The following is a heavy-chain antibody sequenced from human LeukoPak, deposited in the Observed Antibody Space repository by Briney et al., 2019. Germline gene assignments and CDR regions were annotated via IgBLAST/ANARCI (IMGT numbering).Heavy chain of an antibody. CDR1: GFTFSSYA. CDR2: ISYDGSNK. CDR3: AKAYSSSWYDTLFD. V-gene: IGHV3-30*04. D-gene: IGHD6-13*01. J-gene: IGHJ4*02. Sequence: GGSLRLSCAASGFTFSSYAMHWVRQAPGKGLEWVAVISYDGSNKYYAGSVKGRFTISRDNSKNTLYLQMNSLRAEDTAVYYCAKAYSSSWYDTLFDWGQGTLVTVSS.